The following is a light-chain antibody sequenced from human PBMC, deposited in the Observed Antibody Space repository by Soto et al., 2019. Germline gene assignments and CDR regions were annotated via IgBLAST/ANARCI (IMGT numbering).Light chain of an antibody. CDR1: SSDVGNYNY. CDR3: ISYAGSDNLV. CDR2: EVT. V-gene: IGLV2-8*01. Sequence: QSALTQPPSASGSPGQSVTISCTGTSSDVGNYNYVSWYQQHPGKAPKLLIYEVTKRPSGVPARFSGSKSDNTASLTVSGLQAEDEADYYCISYAGSDNLVVGGGTKLTVL. J-gene: IGLJ2*01.